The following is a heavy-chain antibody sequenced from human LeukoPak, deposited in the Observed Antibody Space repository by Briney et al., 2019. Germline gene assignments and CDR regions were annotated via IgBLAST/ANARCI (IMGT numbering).Heavy chain of an antibody. Sequence: TGGSLRLSCAASVLTFSRYAMSWVRQAPGKGLEWVSGVSTSGGSTYYADSVKGRFTISRDNSKNTLHLQMNSLRAEDTAIYYCAKQAYDSLRTDFDCWGQGTLVTVSS. CDR3: AKQAYDSLRTDFDC. CDR2: VSTSGGST. D-gene: IGHD3-22*01. J-gene: IGHJ4*02. V-gene: IGHV3-23*01. CDR1: VLTFSRYA.